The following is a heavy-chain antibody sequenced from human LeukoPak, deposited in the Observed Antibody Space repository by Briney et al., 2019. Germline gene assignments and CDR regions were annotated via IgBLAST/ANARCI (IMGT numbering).Heavy chain of an antibody. D-gene: IGHD3-9*01. CDR3: ARVSTSGYRDWLDP. CDR1: GYTFADYY. Sequence: ASVKVSCKASGYTFADYYIHWVRQAPGQGLEWMGWIYPKSGGTNSAQKFQGRVTMTRDTSISTAYMELSRPKFDDTAVYYCARVSTSGYRDWLDPWGQGTLVTVSS. CDR2: IYPKSGGT. J-gene: IGHJ5*02. V-gene: IGHV1-2*02.